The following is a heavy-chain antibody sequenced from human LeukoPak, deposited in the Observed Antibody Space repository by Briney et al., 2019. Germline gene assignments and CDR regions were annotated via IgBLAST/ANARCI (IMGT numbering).Heavy chain of an antibody. J-gene: IGHJ4*02. CDR3: ARVERRYCSSTSCYALDY. CDR2: IYSGGNT. CDR1: GFTVISNY. Sequence: GGSLRLSCAASGFTVISNYMSWVRQAPGKGLEWVSVIYSGGNTYYADSVEGRFTISRDNAKNSLYLQMNSLRAEDTAVYYCARVERRYCSSTSCYALDYWGQGTLVTVSS. D-gene: IGHD2-2*01. V-gene: IGHV3-66*01.